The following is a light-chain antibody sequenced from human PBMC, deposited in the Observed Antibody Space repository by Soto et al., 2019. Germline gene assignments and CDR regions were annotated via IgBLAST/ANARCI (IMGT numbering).Light chain of an antibody. V-gene: IGKV3-15*01. CDR2: GAS. Sequence: EILLTQSPTMVSLSPWERAILSWGASQSVSTFLAWFQQKPGQAPTLLIYGASFRATGMPARFSGSGFGTEFTLTISSLQPEDVAVYYCQQYNNWPRTFGQGTKVDIK. CDR1: QSVSTF. CDR3: QQYNNWPRT. J-gene: IGKJ1*01.